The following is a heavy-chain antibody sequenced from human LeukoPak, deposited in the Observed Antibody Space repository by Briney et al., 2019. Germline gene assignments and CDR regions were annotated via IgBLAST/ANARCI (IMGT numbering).Heavy chain of an antibody. Sequence: PGGSLRLSCAASGFTVSSNYMSWVRQAPGKGLEWVSVIYSGGSTYYADSVKGRFTISRDNSKNTLYLQMNSLRAEDTAVYHCAKVGFSGYDLTYFDSGIDVWGQGTTVVVSS. CDR1: GFTVSSNY. V-gene: IGHV3-53*05. CDR2: IYSGGST. CDR3: AKVGFSGYDLTYFDSGIDV. D-gene: IGHD5-12*01. J-gene: IGHJ6*02.